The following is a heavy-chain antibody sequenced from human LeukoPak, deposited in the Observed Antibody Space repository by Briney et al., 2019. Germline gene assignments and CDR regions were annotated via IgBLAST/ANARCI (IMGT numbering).Heavy chain of an antibody. CDR1: GYSFISYG. J-gene: IGHJ6*02. CDR3: ARSGFTVVPIANYHDGMDV. CDR2: ICGNSGNT. V-gene: IGHV1-18*01. D-gene: IGHD2-2*01. Sequence: ASVKVSCKCSGYSFISYGINWVRQASGQGLEWMGWICGNSGNTKYADKFQGRVTMTTDTSTETVYMELRSLRSDDTAVYYCARSGFTVVPIANYHDGMDVWGHGTTVTVSS.